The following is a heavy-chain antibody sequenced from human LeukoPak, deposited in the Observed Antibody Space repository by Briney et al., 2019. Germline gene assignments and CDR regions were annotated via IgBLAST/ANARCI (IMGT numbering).Heavy chain of an antibody. Sequence: PSETLSLTCTVSGGSISSYYWSWIRQPPGKGLDWIGYIYYSGCTNYNPSLKSRVTISVDTSKNQFSLKLSSVTAADTAVYYCARVKYYDFWSGYYYYYYGMDVWGQGTTVTVSS. J-gene: IGHJ6*02. D-gene: IGHD3-3*01. CDR1: GGSISSYY. V-gene: IGHV4-59*01. CDR3: ARVKYYDFWSGYYYYYYGMDV. CDR2: IYYSGCT.